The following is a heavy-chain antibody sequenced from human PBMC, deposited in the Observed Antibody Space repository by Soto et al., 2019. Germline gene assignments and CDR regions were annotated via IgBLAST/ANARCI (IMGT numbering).Heavy chain of an antibody. CDR1: GFKFNSYA. J-gene: IGHJ4*02. CDR3: AKDREVVVAANFHY. D-gene: IGHD2-15*01. Sequence: QVQLVESGGGVVQPGRSLRLSCAASGFKFNSYAMYWVRQAPGKGLEWVAVMSSDGSFEDYADSVKGRFTISRDNSKNTVYLQMNSLRTEDTAVYYCAKDREVVVAANFHYWGQGTLVTVSS. V-gene: IGHV3-30*18. CDR2: MSSDGSFE.